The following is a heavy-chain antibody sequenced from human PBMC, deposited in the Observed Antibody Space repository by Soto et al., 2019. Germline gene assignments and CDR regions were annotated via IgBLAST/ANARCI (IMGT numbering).Heavy chain of an antibody. Sequence: XESLKISWKGSGYSFTSYLLVWVRQMPGKGLEWMGIIYPGDSDTRYSPSFQGQVTISADKSISTAYLQWSSLKASDTAMYYCARPDTAMATPPGYWGQGTLGTVSS. J-gene: IGHJ4*02. V-gene: IGHV5-51*01. CDR1: GYSFTSYL. CDR2: IYPGDSDT. D-gene: IGHD5-18*01. CDR3: ARPDTAMATPPGY.